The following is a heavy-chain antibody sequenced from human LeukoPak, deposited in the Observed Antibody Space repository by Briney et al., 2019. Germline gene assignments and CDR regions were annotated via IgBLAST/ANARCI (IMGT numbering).Heavy chain of an antibody. CDR2: IIPILGIA. CDR3: ARAMGYGSSGYYSGG. D-gene: IGHD3-22*01. J-gene: IGHJ4*02. V-gene: IGHV1-69*04. Sequence: SVNVSCKASGGTFTSYAISWVRQAPGQGLEWMGRIIPILGIANYAQKFQGRVTITADKSTSTAYMELSSLRSEDTAVYYCARAMGYGSSGYYSGGWGQGTLVTVSS. CDR1: GGTFTSYA.